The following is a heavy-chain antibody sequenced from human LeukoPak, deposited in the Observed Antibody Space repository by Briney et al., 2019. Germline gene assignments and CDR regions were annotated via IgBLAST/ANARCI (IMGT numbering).Heavy chain of an antibody. J-gene: IGHJ6*03. V-gene: IGHV1-18*01. Sequence: ASVKVSCKASGYTFTSYGISWVRQAPGQGLEWMGWISAYNGNTNYAQKLQGRVTMTTDTSTSTAYMELRSLRSDDTAVYYCATHSPEWRYSGYYNYYYIDVWGKGTTVTVSS. CDR1: GYTFTSYG. D-gene: IGHD5-12*01. CDR2: ISAYNGNT. CDR3: ATHSPEWRYSGYYNYYYIDV.